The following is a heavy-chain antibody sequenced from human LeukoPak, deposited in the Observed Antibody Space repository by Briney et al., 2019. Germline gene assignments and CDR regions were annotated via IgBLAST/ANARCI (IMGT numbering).Heavy chain of an antibody. Sequence: GRSLRLSCAASGFTFSNYGMHWVRQAPGKGLEWVSAISGSGGSTYYADSVKGRFTISRDNSKNTLYLQMNSLRAEDTAVYYCAKARREWFGELSLDYWGQGTLVTVSS. CDR3: AKARREWFGELSLDY. CDR2: ISGSGGST. CDR1: GFTFSNYG. J-gene: IGHJ4*02. D-gene: IGHD3-10*01. V-gene: IGHV3-23*01.